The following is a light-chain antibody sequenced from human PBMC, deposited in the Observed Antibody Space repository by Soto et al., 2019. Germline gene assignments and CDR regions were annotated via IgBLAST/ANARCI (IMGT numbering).Light chain of an antibody. CDR2: GAS. V-gene: IGKV3-20*01. Sequence: EIVLTQSPGTLSLSPGERATLSCRASQSVSSSYLVWYLQKPGQALRLLIYGASSRATGIPDRFSGSGSGTDFALTISRLEPEDFAVYYCQQYSALPSTFGQGTKLEI. CDR3: QQYSALPST. J-gene: IGKJ2*01. CDR1: QSVSSSY.